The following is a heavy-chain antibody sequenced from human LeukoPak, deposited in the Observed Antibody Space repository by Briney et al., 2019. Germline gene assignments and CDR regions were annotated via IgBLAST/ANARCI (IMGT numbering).Heavy chain of an antibody. CDR3: ATDRVYRSSGRSWGFFDY. J-gene: IGHJ4*02. CDR1: EYSLSDLS. V-gene: IGHV1-24*01. CDR2: FDSENNKM. D-gene: IGHD6-19*01. Sequence: AAVKVSLKISEYSLSDLSIHWVREAPGEGLEWMGGFDSENNKMVYSQKFQGRVTMTEDTSADTAYMELTSLRSEDTAVYFCATDRVYRSSGRSWGFFDYWGQGSLVIVSS.